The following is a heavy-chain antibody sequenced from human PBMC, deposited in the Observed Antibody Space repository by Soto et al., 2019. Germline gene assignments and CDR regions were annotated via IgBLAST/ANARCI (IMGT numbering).Heavy chain of an antibody. CDR3: ARQGSS. J-gene: IGHJ5*02. CDR1: GVSISYTSYY. Sequence: QLQLQESGPGLVKPSATLSLTCKVSGVSISYTSYYWGWIRQPPGKGLEWIGTIYFTGNTFYNPSLKSRLTISVDTSKNQLSLRPTSVTAADTAVYYCARQGSSWGQGTLVAVSS. CDR2: IYFTGNT. V-gene: IGHV4-39*01.